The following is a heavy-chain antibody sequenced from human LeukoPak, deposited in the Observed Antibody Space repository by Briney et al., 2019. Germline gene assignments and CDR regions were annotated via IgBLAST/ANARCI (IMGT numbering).Heavy chain of an antibody. CDR1: GGSISSSSYY. CDR2: IYYSGST. CDR3: ARDLYDSSGYYYFGY. J-gene: IGHJ4*02. D-gene: IGHD3-22*01. Sequence: TASESLSLTCTVSGGSISSSSYYWGWIRQPPGKGLEWIGSIYYSGSTYYNPSLKSRVTISVDTSKNQFSLKLSSVTAADTAVYYCARDLYDSSGYYYFGYWGQGTLVTVSS. V-gene: IGHV4-39*07.